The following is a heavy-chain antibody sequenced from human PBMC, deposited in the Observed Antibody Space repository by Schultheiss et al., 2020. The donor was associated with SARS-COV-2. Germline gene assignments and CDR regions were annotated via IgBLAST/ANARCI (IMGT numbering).Heavy chain of an antibody. J-gene: IGHJ6*03. D-gene: IGHD3-10*01. Sequence: SETLSLTCAVYGGSFSSYYWSWIRQPPGKGLEWIGYIYYSGSTNYNPSLKSRVTISVDTSKNQFSLKLSSVTAADTAVYYCARHGYYYGSGSPYYYYYMDVWGKGTTVTVSS. CDR2: IYYSGST. CDR3: ARHGYYYGSGSPYYYYYMDV. V-gene: IGHV4-59*08. CDR1: GGSFSSYY.